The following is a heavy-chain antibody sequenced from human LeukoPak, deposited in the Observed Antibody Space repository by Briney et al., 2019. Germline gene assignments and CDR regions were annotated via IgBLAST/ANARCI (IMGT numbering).Heavy chain of an antibody. CDR1: GGSISSGGYY. CDR2: IYYSGST. V-gene: IGHV4-31*03. D-gene: IGHD6-6*01. J-gene: IGHJ4*02. Sequence: SETLSLTCTVSGGSISSGGYYWSWIRQHPGKGLEWIGYIYYSGSTYYNPSLKSRVTISVETSKNQFSLKLSSVTAADTAVYYCASWSPSSSSGFDYWGQGTLVTVSS. CDR3: ASWSPSSSSGFDY.